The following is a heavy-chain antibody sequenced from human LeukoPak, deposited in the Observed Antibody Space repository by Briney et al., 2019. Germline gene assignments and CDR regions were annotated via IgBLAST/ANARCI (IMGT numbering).Heavy chain of an antibody. J-gene: IGHJ5*01. CDR1: GASISRHY. CDR3: ARQDGLWVGDLGGWFDF. Sequence: SETLSLTCTVSGASISRHYWSWLRQSACLGLEWLGYISTTGSTTYNPSLEGRVTMSEDTSQNQLSLTLSSVTAADTAVYFCARQDGLWVGDLGGWFDFWGQGIQVTVSS. V-gene: IGHV4-4*09. D-gene: IGHD3-10*01. CDR2: ISTTGST.